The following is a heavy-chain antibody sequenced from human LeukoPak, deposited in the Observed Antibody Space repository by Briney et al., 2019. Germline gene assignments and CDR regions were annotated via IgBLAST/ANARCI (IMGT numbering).Heavy chain of an antibody. CDR3: ARGGHQRGGLVDC. V-gene: IGHV3-7*04. D-gene: IGHD6-6*01. J-gene: IGHJ4*02. Sequence: YEDSVKGRFTISRDNAKNSLYLQMNSLRAEDTAVYYCARGGHQRGGLVDCWVQGSLVTVCS.